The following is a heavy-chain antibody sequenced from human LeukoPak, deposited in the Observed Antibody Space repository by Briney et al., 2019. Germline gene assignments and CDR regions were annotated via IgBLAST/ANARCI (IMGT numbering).Heavy chain of an antibody. CDR1: GGSISSGDYY. D-gene: IGHD5-12*01. Sequence: PSQTLSLTCTVSGGSISSGDYYWSWIRQPAGKGLEWIGRIYTSGSTNYNPSLKSRVTMSVDTSKNQFSLKLSSVTAADTAVYYCAREWMNYYFDYWGQGTLVTVSS. CDR3: AREWMNYYFDY. CDR2: IYTSGST. J-gene: IGHJ4*02. V-gene: IGHV4-61*02.